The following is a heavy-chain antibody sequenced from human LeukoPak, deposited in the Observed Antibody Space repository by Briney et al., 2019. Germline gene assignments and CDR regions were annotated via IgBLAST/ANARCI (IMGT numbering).Heavy chain of an antibody. CDR3: ARDGASIDDQYYGLDV. D-gene: IGHD1-1*01. J-gene: IGHJ6*02. V-gene: IGHV3-21*06. CDR1: GFTFNSYT. Sequence: GGSLRLSCAASGFTFNSYTMNRVRQAPGKGLESVSSIRSNSRGINYADSVKGRFTISRDNDKNTVFLEMNSLRAEDTAVYYCARDGASIDDQYYGLDVWGQGTTVTVSS. CDR2: IRSNSRGI.